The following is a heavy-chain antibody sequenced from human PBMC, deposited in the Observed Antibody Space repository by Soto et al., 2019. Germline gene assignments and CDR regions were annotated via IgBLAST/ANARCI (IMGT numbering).Heavy chain of an antibody. CDR2: ISSSGSTI. D-gene: IGHD3-9*01. CDR1: GFRFSSSE. V-gene: IGHV3-48*03. J-gene: IGHJ4*02. Sequence: GSLSLSGAASGFRFSSSEMTWVRQAPGKGLEWVSYISSSGSTIYYEDSVKGRFTISRDNAKNSLYLQMNSLRAEDTAVYYCARGGPVLRYFDWLLFDYWGQGTLVTVYS. CDR3: ARGGPVLRYFDWLLFDY.